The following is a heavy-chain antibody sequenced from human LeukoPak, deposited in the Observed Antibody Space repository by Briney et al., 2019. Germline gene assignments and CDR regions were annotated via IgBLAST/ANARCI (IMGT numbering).Heavy chain of an antibody. V-gene: IGHV1-69*13. Sequence: ASVKVSCKASGGTFNSYAISWVRQAPGQGLEWMGGIIPIFGTANCAQKFQGRVTITADESTSTAYMELSSLRSEDTAVYYCARDPVVTGAEYFQHWGQGTLVTVSS. D-gene: IGHD4-23*01. CDR3: ARDPVVTGAEYFQH. J-gene: IGHJ1*01. CDR1: GGTFNSYA. CDR2: IIPIFGTA.